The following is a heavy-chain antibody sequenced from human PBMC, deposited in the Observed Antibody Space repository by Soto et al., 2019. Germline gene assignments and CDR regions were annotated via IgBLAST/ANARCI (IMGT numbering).Heavy chain of an antibody. CDR2: INHSGTT. J-gene: IGHJ5*02. CDR1: GGSFSSYQ. D-gene: IGHD3-3*01. CDR3: ARGWRFDP. Sequence: SETLSLTCAVRGGSFSSYQWSGIRQTPGQGLEWIGEINHSGTTNYNPSLKSRITMSVDTSKKEFSLKLTSVTAADTAVYYCARGWRFDPWGQGTLVTVSS. V-gene: IGHV4-34*01.